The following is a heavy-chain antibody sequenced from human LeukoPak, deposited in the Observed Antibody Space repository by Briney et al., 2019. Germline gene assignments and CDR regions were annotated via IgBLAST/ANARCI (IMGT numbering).Heavy chain of an antibody. CDR3: ARDEERNYYYMDV. CDR2: ISSSSSYI. V-gene: IGHV3-21*01. Sequence: GGSLRLSCAASGFTFSSYSMNWVRQAPGKGLEWVSSISSSSSYIYYADSVKGRFTISRDNAKNSLYLQMNSPRAEDTAVYYCARDEERNYYYMDVWGKGTTVTVSS. D-gene: IGHD1-26*01. CDR1: GFTFSSYS. J-gene: IGHJ6*03.